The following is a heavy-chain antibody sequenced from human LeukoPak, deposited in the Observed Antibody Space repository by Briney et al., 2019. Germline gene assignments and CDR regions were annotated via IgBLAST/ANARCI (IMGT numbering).Heavy chain of an antibody. CDR1: GGSISSSSYY. Sequence: SETLSLTCTVSGGSISSSSYYWGWIRQPPGKGLEWIGSIYYSGSTYYNPSLKSRVTISVDTSKNQFSLKLSPVTAADTAVYYCARPGGRDAFDIWGQGTMVTVSS. CDR2: IYYSGST. J-gene: IGHJ3*02. V-gene: IGHV4-39*01. CDR3: ARPGGRDAFDI. D-gene: IGHD2-15*01.